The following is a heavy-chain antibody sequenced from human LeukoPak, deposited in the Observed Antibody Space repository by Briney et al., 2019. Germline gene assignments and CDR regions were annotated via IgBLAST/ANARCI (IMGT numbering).Heavy chain of an antibody. CDR2: IIPILGIA. CDR3: ARSFGVIMAAFDY. V-gene: IGHV1-69*04. Sequence: SVKVSCKASGGTFSSYAISWVRQAPGQGLEWMGRIIPILGIANYAQKFQGRVTITADKSTSTAYMELSGLRSEDTAVYYCARSFGVIMAAFDYWGQGTLVTVSS. CDR1: GGTFSSYA. D-gene: IGHD3-3*01. J-gene: IGHJ4*02.